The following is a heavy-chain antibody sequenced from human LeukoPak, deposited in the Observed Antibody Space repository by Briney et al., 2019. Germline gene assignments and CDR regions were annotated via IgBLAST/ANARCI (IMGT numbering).Heavy chain of an antibody. CDR3: ARDRGRDGYNYFDY. CDR2: IYYSGST. CDR1: DGSISSYY. Sequence: PSETLSLTCTVSDGSISSYYWSWIRQPPGKGLEWIGYIYYSGSTNYNPSLKSRVTISVDTSKNQFSLRLSSVTAADTAVYYCARDRGRDGYNYFDYWGQGTPVTVSS. J-gene: IGHJ4*02. V-gene: IGHV4-59*01. D-gene: IGHD5-24*01.